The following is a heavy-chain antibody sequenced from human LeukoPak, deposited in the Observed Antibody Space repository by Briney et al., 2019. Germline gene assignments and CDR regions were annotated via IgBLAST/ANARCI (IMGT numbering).Heavy chain of an antibody. V-gene: IGHV3-53*01. D-gene: IGHD1-1*01. Sequence: GGSLRLFCAVSGFTVSSNYMSWVRQAPGKGLEWVSVIYSGGSTYYADSVKGRFTISRDNSKNTLYLQMNSLRAEDTAVYYCARDVVVGTTGGDIWGQGTMVTVSS. CDR1: GFTVSSNY. CDR2: IYSGGST. CDR3: ARDVVVGTTGGDI. J-gene: IGHJ3*02.